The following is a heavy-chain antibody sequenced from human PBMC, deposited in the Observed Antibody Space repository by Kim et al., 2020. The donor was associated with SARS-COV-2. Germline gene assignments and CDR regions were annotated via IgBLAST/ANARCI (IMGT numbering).Heavy chain of an antibody. D-gene: IGHD6-13*01. Sequence: GGSLRLSCAASGFTFGSHVLGWVRQAPGMGLQWVSSISGSGGTTYYADSVKGRFTISRDNPKNTLYLQMDSLRVDDTAVYYCARGPPGSSNWFRFEFWG. V-gene: IGHV3-23*01. CDR3: ARGPPGSSNWFRFEF. J-gene: IGHJ4*01. CDR1: GFTFGSHV. CDR2: ISGSGGTT.